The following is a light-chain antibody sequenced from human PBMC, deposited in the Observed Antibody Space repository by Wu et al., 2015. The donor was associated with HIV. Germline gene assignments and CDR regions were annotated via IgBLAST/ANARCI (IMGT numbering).Light chain of an antibody. V-gene: IGKV1-5*03. Sequence: DIQMTQSPSTLSASVGDRVTITCRASQSVSSSLAWYQQKPGKAPNLLIYKASTLESGVPSRFSGSGSGTEFTLTISSLQPDDFATYYCQQYKSYSTFGQGTKVEIK. CDR3: QQYKSYST. CDR1: QSVSSS. J-gene: IGKJ1*01. CDR2: KAS.